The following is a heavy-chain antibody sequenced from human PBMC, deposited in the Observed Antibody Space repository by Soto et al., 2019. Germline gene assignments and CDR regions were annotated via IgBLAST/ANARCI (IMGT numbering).Heavy chain of an antibody. D-gene: IGHD4-4*01. CDR2: INAGNGNT. Sequence: QVQLVQSGAEVKKPGASVKVSCKASGYTFTSYAMHWVRQAPGQRLEWMGWINAGNGNTKYSQKFQGRVTITRDTSASHAYLELRSLRFDDTAVYYCASSYSTYDPLDSSCAGMDVWGQGTTVTVSS. CDR1: GYTFTSYA. V-gene: IGHV1-3*01. CDR3: ASSYSTYDPLDSSCAGMDV. J-gene: IGHJ6*02.